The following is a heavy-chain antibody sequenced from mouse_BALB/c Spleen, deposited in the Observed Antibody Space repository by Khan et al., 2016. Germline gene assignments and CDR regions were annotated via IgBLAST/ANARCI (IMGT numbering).Heavy chain of an antibody. CDR2: IRSKSNNYAT. J-gene: IGHJ2*01. CDR1: GFTFNTYA. Sequence: EVQLVESGGGLVQPKGSLKLSCAASGFTFNTYAMNWVRQAPGKGLEWVARIRSKSNNYATYYADSVKDRFTISRDDSQSMLYLQMNNLKTEDTAMYYCVRRELGYGSFDYWGQGTTLTVSS. CDR3: VRRELGYGSFDY. D-gene: IGHD4-1*01. V-gene: IGHV10-1*02.